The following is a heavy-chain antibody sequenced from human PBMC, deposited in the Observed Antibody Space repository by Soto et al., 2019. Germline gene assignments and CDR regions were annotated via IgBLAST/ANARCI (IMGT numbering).Heavy chain of an antibody. D-gene: IGHD3-22*01. CDR2: ISYDGSNK. V-gene: IGHV3-30-3*01. CDR1: GFTFSFYA. CDR3: AREHYYGSGGYFRYLDY. J-gene: IGHJ4*02. Sequence: QVQLVESGGGVVQPGRSLRLSCAASGFTFSFYAMHWVRQAPGRGLEWVAVISYDGSNKFYADSVKGRFTISRDNSKTTLYLQMNSLRAEDTTVYYCAREHYYGSGGYFRYLDYWGQGTLVTVSS.